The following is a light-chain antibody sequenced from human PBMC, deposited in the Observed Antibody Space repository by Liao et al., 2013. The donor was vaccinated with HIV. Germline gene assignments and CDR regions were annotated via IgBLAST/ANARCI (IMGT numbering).Light chain of an antibody. CDR3: QAWDSNSWV. Sequence: SYELTQPPSVSVSPGQTASITCSGDKLGDKYACWYQQRPGQSPVLVMYQNTKRPSGIPERFSGSNSGNTATLTISGTQAMDEADYYCQAWDSNSWVFGGGTELTVL. V-gene: IGLV3-1*01. CDR1: KLGDKY. J-gene: IGLJ3*02. CDR2: QNT.